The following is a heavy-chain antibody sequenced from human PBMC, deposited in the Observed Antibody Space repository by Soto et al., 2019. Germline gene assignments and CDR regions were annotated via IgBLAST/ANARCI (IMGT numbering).Heavy chain of an antibody. Sequence: GGSLRLSCAASGFTFSSYSMNWVRQAPGKGLEWVSSISSSSSYIYYADSVKGRFTISRDNAKNSLYLQMNSLRAEDTAVYYCARGPKWVAAGNDAFDIWGQGTMDTVS. CDR3: ARGPKWVAAGNDAFDI. J-gene: IGHJ3*02. V-gene: IGHV3-21*01. D-gene: IGHD6-13*01. CDR1: GFTFSSYS. CDR2: ISSSSSYI.